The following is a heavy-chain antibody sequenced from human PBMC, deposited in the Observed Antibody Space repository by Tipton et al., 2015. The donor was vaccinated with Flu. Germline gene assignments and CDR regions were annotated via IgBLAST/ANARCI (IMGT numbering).Heavy chain of an antibody. Sequence: TLSLTCAVSDYSISSGYYWGWIRQPPGKGLEWIGSFSNDGKTFYNPSLKSRVTSSVDTSKNQFSLKLSSVTAADMAVYYCARNGGGFYDAGSPPGVFDYGGQGILVTVSS. D-gene: IGHD3-10*01. V-gene: IGHV4-38-2*01. CDR1: DYSISSGYY. CDR2: FSNDGKT. J-gene: IGHJ4*02. CDR3: ARNGGGFYDAGSPPGVFDY.